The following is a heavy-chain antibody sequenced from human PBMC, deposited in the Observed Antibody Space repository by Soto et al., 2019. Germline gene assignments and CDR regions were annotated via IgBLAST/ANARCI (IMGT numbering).Heavy chain of an antibody. CDR3: ARDGTGWTGGDH. Sequence: PGGSLRLSCAASGFTFSDYDRHWVRQAPGKRLEWVAVLWRDGSKVYYADSVKGRFTISRDNSKNTLYLQMNSLRVEDTAVYYCARDGTGWTGGDHWGQGTLVTVSS. V-gene: IGHV3-33*01. J-gene: IGHJ4*02. CDR2: LWRDGSKV. CDR1: GFTFSDYD. D-gene: IGHD6-19*01.